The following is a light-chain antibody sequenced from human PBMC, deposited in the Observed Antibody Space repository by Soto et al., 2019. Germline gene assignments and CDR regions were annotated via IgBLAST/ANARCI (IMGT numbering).Light chain of an antibody. Sequence: DIQMTQSPSSLSASLGDRVTVTGRTSQTISDYLNWYQHKPGKAPKLLISAASSLQSGVPSRFSGSGSGTDFTLTISSLQPEDFATYYCQQSYSTLTFGPGTKVDIK. CDR2: AAS. V-gene: IGKV1-39*01. CDR3: QQSYSTLT. CDR1: QTISDY. J-gene: IGKJ3*01.